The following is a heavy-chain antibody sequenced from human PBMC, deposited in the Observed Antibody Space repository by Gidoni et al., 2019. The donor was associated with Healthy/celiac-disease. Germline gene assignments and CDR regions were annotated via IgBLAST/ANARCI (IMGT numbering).Heavy chain of an antibody. Sequence: QVQLVESGGGVVQPGRSLRLSCAASGFTFSSYAMHWVRQAPGKGLEWVAVISYDGSNKYYADSVKGRFTISRDNSKNTLYLQMNSLRAEDTAVYYCARVAGTGRYYYYYGMDVWGQGTTVTVSS. CDR1: GFTFSSYA. CDR2: ISYDGSNK. D-gene: IGHD6-13*01. V-gene: IGHV3-30*04. J-gene: IGHJ6*02. CDR3: ARVAGTGRYYYYYGMDV.